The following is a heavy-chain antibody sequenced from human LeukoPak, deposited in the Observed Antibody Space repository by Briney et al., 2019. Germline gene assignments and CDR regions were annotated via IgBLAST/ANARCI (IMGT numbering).Heavy chain of an antibody. CDR1: GGSISSGGYY. D-gene: IGHD2-2*01. J-gene: IGHJ3*02. CDR3: ARDSPTDIVVVPAASDAFDI. V-gene: IGHV4-30-2*01. Sequence: PSETLSLTCTVSGGSISSGGYYWSWIRQPPGKGLEWIGYIYHSGSTYYNPSLKSRVTISVDRSKNQFSLKLSSVTAADTAVYYCARDSPTDIVVVPAASDAFDIWGQGTMVTVSS. CDR2: IYHSGST.